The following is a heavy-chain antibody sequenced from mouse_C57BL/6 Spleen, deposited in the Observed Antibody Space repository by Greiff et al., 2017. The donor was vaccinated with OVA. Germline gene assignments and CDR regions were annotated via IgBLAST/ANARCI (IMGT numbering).Heavy chain of an antibody. V-gene: IGHV1-82*01. Sequence: VQLQQSGPELVKPGASVKISCKASGYAFSSSWMNWVKQRPGKGLEWIGRIYPGDGDTNYNGKFKGKATLTADKSSSTAYMQLSSLTSADSAVYCCAREGDGNYGFAYWGQGTLVTVSA. D-gene: IGHD2-1*01. CDR2: IYPGDGDT. CDR3: AREGDGNYGFAY. CDR1: GYAFSSSW. J-gene: IGHJ3*01.